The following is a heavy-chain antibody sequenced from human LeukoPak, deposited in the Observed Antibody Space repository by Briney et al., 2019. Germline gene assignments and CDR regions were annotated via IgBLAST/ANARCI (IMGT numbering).Heavy chain of an antibody. V-gene: IGHV1-2*06. D-gene: IGHD2-2*01. CDR3: ARDLLVVVVPAANWFDP. J-gene: IGHJ5*02. CDR2: INPNSGGT. Sequence: ASVKVSCKASGYTFTGYYMHWVRQAPGQGLEWMGQINPNSGGTNYAQKFQGRVTMTRDTSISTAYMELSRLRSDDTAVYYCARDLLVVVVPAANWFDPWGQGTLVTVSS. CDR1: GYTFTGYY.